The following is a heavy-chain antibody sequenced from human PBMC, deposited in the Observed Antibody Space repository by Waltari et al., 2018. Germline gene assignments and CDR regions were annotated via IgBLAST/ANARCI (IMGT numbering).Heavy chain of an antibody. CDR3: ARGGQLALDY. V-gene: IGHV3-74*01. CDR2: INKGGGSST. J-gene: IGHJ4*02. CDR1: GFTVRNYY. Sequence: EVQLVESGGGLVQPGASLRLSCAASGFTVRNYYTHWVRQGPGKGLVWISRINKGGGSSTTYADSVKGRFTISKDNAKNTVYLQMNSLRAEDTAVYHCARGGQLALDYWGQGTLVTVSS. D-gene: IGHD6-6*01.